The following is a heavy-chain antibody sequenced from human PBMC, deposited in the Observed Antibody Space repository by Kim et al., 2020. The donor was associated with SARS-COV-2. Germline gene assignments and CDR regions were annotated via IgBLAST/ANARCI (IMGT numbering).Heavy chain of an antibody. J-gene: IGHJ4*02. Sequence: NPALRSGVTISVDTSKNQFSLKLSSVTAADTAVYYCASLVVGATWAYFDYWGQGTLVTVSS. D-gene: IGHD1-26*01. CDR3: ASLVVGATWAYFDY. V-gene: IGHV4-59*01.